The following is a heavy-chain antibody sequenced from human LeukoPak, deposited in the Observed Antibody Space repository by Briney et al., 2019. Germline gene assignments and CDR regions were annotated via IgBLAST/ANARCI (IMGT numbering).Heavy chain of an antibody. V-gene: IGHV3-7*01. CDR2: IKQDGTLK. CDR1: GFTFSNYW. CDR3: AKPLRSGWEGYFDY. J-gene: IGHJ4*02. D-gene: IGHD6-19*01. Sequence: GGSLRLSCAASGFTFSNYWMSWVRQAPGKGLEWLANIKQDGTLKYYVDSVEGRFTISRDNAKNSLYLQMNSLRAEDTAVYYCAKPLRSGWEGYFDYWGQGTLVTVSS.